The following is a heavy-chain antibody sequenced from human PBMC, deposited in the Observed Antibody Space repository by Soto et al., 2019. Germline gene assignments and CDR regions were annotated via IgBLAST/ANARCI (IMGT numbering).Heavy chain of an antibody. V-gene: IGHV1-18*01. J-gene: IGHJ6*02. D-gene: IGHD3-10*01. CDR2: ISAYNGQT. CDR1: AYSYTSYG. Sequence: QVQLVQSGPEVKKPGASVNVSCKASAYSYTSYGISWVRQAPGPGLEWMGWISAYNGQTNYAQKFRGRVTFTTDASTSTPCMQLRSLRSDYTAMYYCARDTRKELRAEGMNAMDVWGQGTTVTV. CDR3: ARDTRKELRAEGMNAMDV.